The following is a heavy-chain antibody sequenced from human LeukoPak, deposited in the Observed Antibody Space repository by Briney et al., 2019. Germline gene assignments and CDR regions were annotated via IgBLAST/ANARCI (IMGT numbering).Heavy chain of an antibody. CDR2: INPSGGST. J-gene: IGHJ6*03. CDR3: ARGLPVAASAYYYYYYMDV. D-gene: IGHD2-15*01. Sequence: ASVKVSCKASGYTFTGYYMHWVRQAPGQGLEWMGIINPSGGSTSYAQKFQGRVTMTRDTSTSTVYMELSSLRSEDTAVYYCARGLPVAASAYYYYYYMDVWGKGTTVTISS. CDR1: GYTFTGYY. V-gene: IGHV1-46*01.